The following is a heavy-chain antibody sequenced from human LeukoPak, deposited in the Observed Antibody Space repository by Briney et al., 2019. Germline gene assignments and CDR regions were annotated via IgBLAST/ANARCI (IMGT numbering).Heavy chain of an antibody. J-gene: IGHJ3*02. D-gene: IGHD2-15*01. CDR3: ARGGIVVVVAAPGAFDI. CDR2: IYASGST. CDR1: GGSISSGSYY. Sequence: PSETLSLTCTVSGGSISSGSYYWGWIRQPAGKGLVWIGRIYASGSTNYNPSLKSRVTISVATSKNHFSLKLSSVTAADTAVYYCARGGIVVVVAAPGAFDIWGQGTMATVS. V-gene: IGHV4-61*02.